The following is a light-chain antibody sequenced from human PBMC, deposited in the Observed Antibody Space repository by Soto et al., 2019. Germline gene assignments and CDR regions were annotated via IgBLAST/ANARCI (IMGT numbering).Light chain of an antibody. CDR2: LNSDGNH. J-gene: IGLJ2*01. CDR1: TGHSSYA. V-gene: IGLV4-69*01. CDR3: QTWGTGIVV. Sequence: QPVLTQSPSASASLGASVKLTCTLSTGHSSYAIAWHQQQPEKGPRYLMKLNSDGNHSKGDEIPDRFSGSSSGAERYLTISSLQSEDEADYYCQTWGTGIVVFGGGTKLTVL.